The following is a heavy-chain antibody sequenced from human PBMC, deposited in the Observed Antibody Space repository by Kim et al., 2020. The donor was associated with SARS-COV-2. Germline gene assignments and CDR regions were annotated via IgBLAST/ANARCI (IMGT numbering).Heavy chain of an antibody. CDR1: GYTFSTFG. D-gene: IGHD6-19*01. J-gene: IGHJ4*03. Sequence: ASVKVSCKASGYTFSTFGITWVRQAPGQGLEWMGWISTATANKKYAQRFQDRVAMTRDTSTSTAYLVLGSLTSADTAFYFCARGTIGALAGPGVDSWGHG. CDR3: ARGTIGALAGPGVDS. CDR2: ISTATANK. V-gene: IGHV1-18*01.